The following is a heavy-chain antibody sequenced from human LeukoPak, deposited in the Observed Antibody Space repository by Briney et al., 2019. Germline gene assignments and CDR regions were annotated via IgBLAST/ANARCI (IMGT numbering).Heavy chain of an antibody. CDR2: ISSSSSYI. CDR3: AREGLYNYGYVYGY. D-gene: IGHD5-18*01. J-gene: IGHJ4*02. CDR1: GFTFSSYS. V-gene: IGHV3-21*01. Sequence: GGSLRLSCAASGFTFSSYSMHWVRQAPGKGLEWVSSISSSSSYIYYADSMKGRFTISRDNAKNSLYLQMNSLRAEDTAVYFCAREGLYNYGYVYGYWGQGTLVTVSS.